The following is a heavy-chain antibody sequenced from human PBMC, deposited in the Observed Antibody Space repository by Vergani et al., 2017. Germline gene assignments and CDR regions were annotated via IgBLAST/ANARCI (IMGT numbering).Heavy chain of an antibody. CDR2: INPSGGST. D-gene: IGHD3-3*01. CDR3: ASGVAQ. Sequence: QVLLVQSGAEVKKPGASVRVSCKTSGYTFTNYYIHWVRQAPGQGLEWMGIINPSGGSTTYAQQFQGRLTMTRDTSTSTVYMDLSNLRSEDTAVYYCASGVAQWGQGTLVTVSS. CDR1: GYTFTNYY. J-gene: IGHJ4*02. V-gene: IGHV1-46*01.